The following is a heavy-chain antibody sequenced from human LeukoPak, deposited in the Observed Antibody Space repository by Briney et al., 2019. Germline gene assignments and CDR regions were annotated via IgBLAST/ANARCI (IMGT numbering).Heavy chain of an antibody. V-gene: IGHV4-59*01. Sequence: PSETLSLTCTVSGGSISPYYWSWIRQPPGKGLEWIGYIYYSGSTNYNPSLKSRVTISVDTSKNQFSLKLSSVTAADTAVYYCARAFYPGYYSYMAVWGKGTTVTISS. D-gene: IGHD3-3*02. CDR2: IYYSGST. CDR3: ARAFYPGYYSYMAV. J-gene: IGHJ6*03. CDR1: GGSISPYY.